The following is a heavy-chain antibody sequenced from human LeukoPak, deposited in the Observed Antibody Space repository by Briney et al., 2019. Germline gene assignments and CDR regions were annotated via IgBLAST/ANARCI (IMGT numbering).Heavy chain of an antibody. CDR2: IYYSGST. D-gene: IGHD6-19*01. CDR1: GYSINSGYY. Sequence: PSETLSLTCKVSGYSINSGYYWGWIRQPPGKGLEWIGYIYYSGSTNYNPSLKSRVTISVDTSKNQFSLKLSSVTAADTAVYYCARVAFFGAISSGWYDYWGQGTLVTVSS. CDR3: ARVAFFGAISSGWYDY. J-gene: IGHJ4*02. V-gene: IGHV4-61*01.